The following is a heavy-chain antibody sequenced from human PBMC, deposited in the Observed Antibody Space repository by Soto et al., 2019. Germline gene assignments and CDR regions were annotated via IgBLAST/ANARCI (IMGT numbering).Heavy chain of an antibody. V-gene: IGHV1-2*04. J-gene: IGHJ4*02. CDR2: INPNSGGT. D-gene: IGHD2-15*01. CDR1: GYTFTGYY. CDR3: ARDSDGYCSGGSCYQFDY. Sequence: QVQLVQSGAEVKKPGASVKVSCKASGYTFTGYYMHWVRQAPGQGLEWMGWINPNSGGTNYAQEFQGWVTMTRDTSISTAYMELSRLRSDDTAVYYCARDSDGYCSGGSCYQFDYWGQGTLVTVSS.